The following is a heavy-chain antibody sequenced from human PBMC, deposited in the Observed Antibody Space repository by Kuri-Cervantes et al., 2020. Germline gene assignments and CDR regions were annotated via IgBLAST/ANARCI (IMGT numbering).Heavy chain of an antibody. Sequence: ASVKVSCKASGYTFTSYDINWVRQATGQGLEWMGWMNPNSGNTDYAQKFQGRVTMTRDTSISTAYMGLSRLRSDDTAVYYCARVAEMATIRYFDYWGQGTLVTVSS. CDR3: ARVAEMATIRYFDY. J-gene: IGHJ4*02. CDR2: MNPNSGNT. D-gene: IGHD5-24*01. V-gene: IGHV1-8*01. CDR1: GYTFTSYD.